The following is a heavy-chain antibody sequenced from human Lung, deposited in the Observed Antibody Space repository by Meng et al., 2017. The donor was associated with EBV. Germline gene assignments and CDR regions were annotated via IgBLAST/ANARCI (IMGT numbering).Heavy chain of an antibody. D-gene: IGHD1-20*01. Sequence: GQLQGSGPRLVKPSGTLPLTCTVSSASISSNNYWTLVRQSPGKGLEWIGEIYHNENTNYNPSLMSRVTMSLDKSKNHFSLNLRSVTAADTAVYFCARAPGNWNFDSWGQGTLVTVSS. CDR1: SASISSNNY. J-gene: IGHJ4*02. V-gene: IGHV4-4*02. CDR3: ARAPGNWNFDS. CDR2: IYHNENT.